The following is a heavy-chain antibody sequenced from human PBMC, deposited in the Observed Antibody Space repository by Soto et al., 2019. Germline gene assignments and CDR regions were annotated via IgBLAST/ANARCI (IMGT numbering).Heavy chain of an antibody. CDR2: ISISGTTI. V-gene: IGHV3-11*01. CDR1: GFTLSDYY. J-gene: IGHJ4*02. D-gene: IGHD3-9*01. CDR3: ASFRGDGYYNF. Sequence: QVQLVESGGGLVKPGGSLRLSCAASGFTLSDYYMTWIRQAPGKGLEWVSDISISGTTIHYADSVRGGFTISRDNGKNSLRLQMNTLRAENTAVYYCASFRGDGYYNFWGQGTLVTLSS.